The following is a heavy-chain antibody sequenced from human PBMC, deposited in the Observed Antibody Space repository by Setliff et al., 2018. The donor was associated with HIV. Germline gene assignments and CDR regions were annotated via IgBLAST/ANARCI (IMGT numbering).Heavy chain of an antibody. CDR1: GGTFSGYA. CDR2: IIPIFGTA. CDR3: ARDGGYCSGGSCSESGY. V-gene: IGHV1-69*13. J-gene: IGHJ4*02. Sequence: GASVKVSCKASGGTFSGYAISWVRQAPGQGLEWMGGIIPIFGTANYAQKFQGRVTITADESTSTAYMELSSLRSEDTAVYYCARDGGYCSGGSCSESGYWGQGTLVTVSS. D-gene: IGHD2-15*01.